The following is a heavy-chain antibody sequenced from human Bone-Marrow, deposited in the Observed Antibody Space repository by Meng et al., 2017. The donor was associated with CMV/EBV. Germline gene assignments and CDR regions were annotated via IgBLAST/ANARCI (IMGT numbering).Heavy chain of an antibody. CDR1: GGSFSGYY. CDR3: ARGPFIAY. J-gene: IGHJ4*02. D-gene: IGHD6-13*01. Sequence: SETLSLTCAVYGGSFSGYYWSWIRQPPGKGLEWIGEINHSGSTNYNPSLKSRVTISVDTSKNQFSLKLSSVTAADTAVYYCARGPFIAYWGQGTLVTVSS. V-gene: IGHV4-34*01. CDR2: INHSGST.